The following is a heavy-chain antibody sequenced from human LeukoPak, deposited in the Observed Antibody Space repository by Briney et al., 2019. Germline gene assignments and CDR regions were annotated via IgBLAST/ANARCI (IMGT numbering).Heavy chain of an antibody. J-gene: IGHJ1*01. D-gene: IGHD4-17*01. CDR3: ARYGDYGAYFHH. CDR1: GYSFSSYW. V-gene: IGHV5-51*01. Sequence: GESLKISCKGSGYSFSSYWIGWVRQMPGKGLECMGVIHPGDSGTRYSPPFQGQVTISADKSISTAYLQWRSLKASDTAMYYWARYGDYGAYFHHWGQGTLVTVSS. CDR2: IHPGDSGT.